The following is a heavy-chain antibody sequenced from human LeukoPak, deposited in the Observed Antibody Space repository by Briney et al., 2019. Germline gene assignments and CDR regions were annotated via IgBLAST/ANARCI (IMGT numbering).Heavy chain of an antibody. J-gene: IGHJ4*02. CDR3: ARQQGRQWLDLRYYFDY. CDR1: GGSISGYY. CDR2: IYTSGNT. D-gene: IGHD6-19*01. Sequence: SETLSLTCTVSGGSISGYYWSWIRQPAGKGLEWIGRIYTSGNTNYNPSLKSRVTMSVDTSKNQFSLNLNSVTAADTAVYYCARQQGRQWLDLRYYFDYWGQGTLVTVSS. V-gene: IGHV4-4*07.